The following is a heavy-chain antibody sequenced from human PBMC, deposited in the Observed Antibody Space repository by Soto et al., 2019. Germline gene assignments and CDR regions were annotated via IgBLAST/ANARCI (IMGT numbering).Heavy chain of an antibody. V-gene: IGHV1-18*01. D-gene: IGHD5-18*01. CDR2: ITTHNRNT. J-gene: IGHJ4*02. Sequence: QVQLVQSGSEVKNPGASVKLSCKASGYTFISYAVAWVRQAPGQGLEWMGWITTHNRNTNYAQEFQGRVTMTTDTSTSTAYMELRSLRSDDTAVYYCARGGGYSHSYFGYWGQGTLVTVS. CDR1: GYTFISYA. CDR3: ARGGGYSHSYFGY.